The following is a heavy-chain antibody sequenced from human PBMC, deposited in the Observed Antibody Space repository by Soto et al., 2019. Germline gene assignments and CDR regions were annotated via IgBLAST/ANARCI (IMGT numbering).Heavy chain of an antibody. CDR2: INPSGGST. D-gene: IGHD2-15*01. CDR1: GYTFTSYY. Sequence: QVQLVQSGAEVKKPGASVKVSYKASGYTFTSYYMHWVRQAPGQGLEWMGIINPSGGSTSYAQKFQGRVTMTRDTSTSTVYMELSSLRSEDTAVYYCAREYKTVAIGYCSGGSCYSFDYWGQGTLVTVSS. V-gene: IGHV1-46*01. J-gene: IGHJ4*02. CDR3: AREYKTVAIGYCSGGSCYSFDY.